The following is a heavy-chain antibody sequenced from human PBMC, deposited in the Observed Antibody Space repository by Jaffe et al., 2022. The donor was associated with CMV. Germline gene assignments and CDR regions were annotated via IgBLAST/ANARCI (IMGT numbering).Heavy chain of an antibody. CDR1: GDSMSKYY. D-gene: IGHD2-8*02. Sequence: QVQLQESGPGLVKPSEALSLTCTVSGDSMSKYYWNWIRQPPGKGLEGIGYIYHSGTTNYNPSLESRVTISVDTSKNQFSLKLTSVTAADTAVYYCARSGAAGGRFDYWGQGTLVTVSS. V-gene: IGHV4-59*01. CDR2: IYHSGTT. CDR3: ARSGAAGGRFDY. J-gene: IGHJ4*02.